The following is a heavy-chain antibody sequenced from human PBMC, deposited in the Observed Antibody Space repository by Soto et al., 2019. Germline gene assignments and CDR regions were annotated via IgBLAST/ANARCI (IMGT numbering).Heavy chain of an antibody. CDR1: GFTFSSYA. D-gene: IGHD2-15*01. V-gene: IGHV3-30-3*01. CDR2: ISYDGSNK. J-gene: IGHJ4*02. CDR3: ARDQGGGIAEYYFDY. Sequence: QVQLVESGGGVVQPGRSLRLSCAASGFTFSSYAMHWVRQAPGKGLEWVAVISYDGSNKYYADSVKGRFTISRDNSKNTLYLQMNSLRAEDTAVYYCARDQGGGIAEYYFDYWGQGTRVTVSS.